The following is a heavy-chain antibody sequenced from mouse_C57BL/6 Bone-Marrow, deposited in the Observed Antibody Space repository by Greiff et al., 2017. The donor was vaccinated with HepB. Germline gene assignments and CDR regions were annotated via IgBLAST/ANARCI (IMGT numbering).Heavy chain of an antibody. CDR2: ISSGGDYI. CDR3: TRDRGHYYGSSYWYFDV. D-gene: IGHD1-1*01. CDR1: GFTFSSYA. Sequence: EVQVVESGEGLVKPGGSLKLSCAASGFTFSSYAMSWVRQTPEKRLEWVAYISSGGDYIYYADTVKGRFTISRDNARNTLYLQMSSLKSEDTAMYYCTRDRGHYYGSSYWYFDVWGTGTTVTVSS. J-gene: IGHJ1*03. V-gene: IGHV5-9-1*02.